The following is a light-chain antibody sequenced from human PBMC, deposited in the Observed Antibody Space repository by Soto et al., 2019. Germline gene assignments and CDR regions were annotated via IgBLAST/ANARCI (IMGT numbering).Light chain of an antibody. J-gene: IGLJ2*01. V-gene: IGLV1-40*01. CDR3: AAWADRLSDLL. CDR1: SSNIGAGYD. Sequence: QSVLTQPPSVSGAPGQRVTISCTGSSSNIGAGYDVHWYQQLPGTAPKLLIYGNSNRPSGVPDRFSGSKSGTSASLAITGLQAEDEADYYCAAWADRLSDLLFGGGTRSPS. CDR2: GNS.